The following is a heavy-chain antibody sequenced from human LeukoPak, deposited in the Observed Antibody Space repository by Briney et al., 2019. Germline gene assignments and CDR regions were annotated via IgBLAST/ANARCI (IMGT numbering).Heavy chain of an antibody. V-gene: IGHV1-2*04. Sequence: ASVKVSCKASGYTFAGYYMHWVRQAPGQGLEWLGWINPNSGGTNYAQKFQGWVTMTRDTSISTAYMELSRLRSDDTAVYYCARTARYAFDIWGQGTMVTVSS. CDR3: ARTARYAFDI. CDR1: GYTFAGYY. CDR2: INPNSGGT. J-gene: IGHJ3*02.